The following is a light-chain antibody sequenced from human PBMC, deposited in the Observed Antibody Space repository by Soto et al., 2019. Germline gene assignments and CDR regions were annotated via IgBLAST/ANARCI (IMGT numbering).Light chain of an antibody. V-gene: IGKV3-15*01. Sequence: VMTQSPATLSVSPGDTATLSCRSSQNVHINLAWYQQKPGQAPTLLIYGVSARAHGVPARFSGTGSGTEFTLTIRNLKSEDFGVYYCQQYETWPRTFGKGTKIAIQ. CDR2: GVS. J-gene: IGKJ2*01. CDR1: QNVHIN. CDR3: QQYETWPRT.